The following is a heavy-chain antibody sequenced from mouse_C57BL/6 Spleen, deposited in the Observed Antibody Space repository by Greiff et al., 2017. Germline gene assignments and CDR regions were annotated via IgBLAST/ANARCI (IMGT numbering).Heavy chain of an antibody. J-gene: IGHJ4*01. CDR3: ARKRYGNYGDYAMDY. D-gene: IGHD2-10*02. CDR1: GYTFPGYW. CDR2: ILPGSGST. Sequence: QVQLKQSGAELMKPGASVKLSCKATGYTFPGYWIEWVKQRPGHGLEWIGEILPGSGSTNYNEKFKGKATFTADTSSNTAYMQLSSLTTEDSAIYYCARKRYGNYGDYAMDYWGQGTSVTVSS. V-gene: IGHV1-9*01.